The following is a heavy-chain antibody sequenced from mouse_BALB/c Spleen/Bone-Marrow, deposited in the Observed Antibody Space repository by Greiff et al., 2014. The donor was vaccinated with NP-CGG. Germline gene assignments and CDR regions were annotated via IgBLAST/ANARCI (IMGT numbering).Heavy chain of an antibody. CDR2: IYPSDSYT. Sequence: QVQLQQSGAELVRPGASVKLSCKASGYTFTSYWINWVKQRPGQGLEWIGNIYPSDSYTNYNQKFKDKATLTVDKSSSTAYMQLSSPTSEDSAVYYCTTGAYWGQGTLVTVS. CDR3: TTGAY. J-gene: IGHJ3*01. V-gene: IGHV1-69*02. CDR1: GYTFTSYW. D-gene: IGHD4-1*01.